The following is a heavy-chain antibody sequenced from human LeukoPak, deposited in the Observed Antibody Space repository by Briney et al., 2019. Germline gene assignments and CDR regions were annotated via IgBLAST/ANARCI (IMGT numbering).Heavy chain of an antibody. D-gene: IGHD2-2*01. CDR3: ATICSTSCYGYYMDV. V-gene: IGHV3-48*04. Sequence: PGGSLRLSCAASGFTFSSYSMNWVRQAPGKGLEWVSYISSSSSTIYYADSVKGRFTISRDNAKNSLYLQMNSLRVEDTAVYYCATICSTSCYGYYMDVWGKGTTVTVSS. CDR2: ISSSSSTI. J-gene: IGHJ6*03. CDR1: GFTFSSYS.